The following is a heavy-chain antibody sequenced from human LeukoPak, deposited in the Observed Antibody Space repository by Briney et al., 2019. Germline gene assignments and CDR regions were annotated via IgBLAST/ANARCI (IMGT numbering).Heavy chain of an antibody. V-gene: IGHV4-39*01. CDR1: GGSISSSSYY. CDR2: IYYSGST. D-gene: IGHD3-3*01. Sequence: SETLSLTCTVSGGSISSSSYYWGWIRQPPGKGLEWIGSIYYSGSTYYNPSLKSRVTISVDTSKNQFSLKLSSVTAADTAVYYCARLQYDFRSGYYDNFDYWGRGTLVTVSS. J-gene: IGHJ4*02. CDR3: ARLQYDFRSGYYDNFDY.